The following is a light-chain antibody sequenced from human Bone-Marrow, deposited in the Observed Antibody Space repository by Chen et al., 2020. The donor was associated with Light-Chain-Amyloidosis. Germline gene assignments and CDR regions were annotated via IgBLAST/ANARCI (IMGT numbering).Light chain of an antibody. CDR1: QSVLFTSNNKNY. CDR3: QQYYISPLT. J-gene: IGKJ4*01. V-gene: IGKV4-1*01. CDR2: WAS. Sequence: IVLTQSPDSLTVSLGERAPIKCDSSQSVLFTSNNKNYLAWYQQRPGQPPKLLISWASTRESGVPDRFSGSGSGTHFTLNISRLRAEDVAVYYCQQYYISPLTFGGGTKVEVK.